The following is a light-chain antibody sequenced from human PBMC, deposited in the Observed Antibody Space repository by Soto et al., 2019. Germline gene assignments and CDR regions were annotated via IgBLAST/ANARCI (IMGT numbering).Light chain of an antibody. V-gene: IGKV1-6*01. CDR2: AAS. CDR1: QGIRND. CDR3: LQDHNYPLT. J-gene: IGKJ4*01. Sequence: ALQMTQSPSSLSASVGDTVTITCRASQGIRNDLGWYQQKPGKAPKLLIYAASSLQSGVPSRFSGSGSGTDFTLTISSLQPEDFATYYCLQDHNYPLTFGGGTKVEIK.